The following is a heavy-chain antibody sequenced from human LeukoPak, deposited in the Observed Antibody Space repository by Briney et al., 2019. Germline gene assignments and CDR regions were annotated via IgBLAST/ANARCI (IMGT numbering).Heavy chain of an antibody. CDR2: ISSSGTTI. J-gene: IGHJ3*02. CDR3: ARARDILTTYDAFDI. D-gene: IGHD3-9*01. V-gene: IGHV3-11*01. Sequence: GGSLRLSCATSGFTFSDYYMNWIRQAPGKGLEWLSCISSSGTTIYSADSVKGRFTVSRDNAKNPLYLQMNSLRAEDTAIYYCARARDILTTYDAFDIWGQGTMVTVSA. CDR1: GFTFSDYY.